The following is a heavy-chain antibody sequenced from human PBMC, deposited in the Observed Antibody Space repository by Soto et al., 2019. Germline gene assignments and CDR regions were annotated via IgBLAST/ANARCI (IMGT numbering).Heavy chain of an antibody. V-gene: IGHV3-74*01. Sequence: EVQLVESGGGLVQPGGSLRLSCAASGFTFSSYWMHWVRQAPGKGLVWVSRINGDGSSTTYADSVKGRFIISRDNAKNTLYLQMNSLRAEDTAVYYCARPRYDGSGTPFDRWGQGTLVTVSS. CDR3: ARPRYDGSGTPFDR. CDR1: GFTFSSYW. CDR2: INGDGSST. J-gene: IGHJ4*02. D-gene: IGHD3-22*01.